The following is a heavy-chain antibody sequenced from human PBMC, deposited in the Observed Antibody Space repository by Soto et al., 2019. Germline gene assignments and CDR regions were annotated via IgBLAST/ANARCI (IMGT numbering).Heavy chain of an antibody. J-gene: IGHJ4*02. CDR3: ARAARPGTQIVVTAATADYFDF. V-gene: IGHV4-34*01. D-gene: IGHD2-15*01. CDR1: GGSFTAYS. Sequence: SETLSLTCAVYGGSFTAYSWTYIRQPPGKGLEWIGEVSHRGGTKYNPSLRGRVIISVDTSKSQFSLNLRSVTAADTAVYYCARAARPGTQIVVTAATADYFDFWGQGTPVTAPQ. CDR2: VSHRGGT.